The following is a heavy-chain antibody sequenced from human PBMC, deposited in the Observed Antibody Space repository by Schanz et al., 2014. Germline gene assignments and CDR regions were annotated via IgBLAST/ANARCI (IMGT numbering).Heavy chain of an antibody. CDR1: GFTFSTYA. CDR2: IGGSGDST. V-gene: IGHV3-23*04. J-gene: IGHJ4*02. D-gene: IGHD3-3*01. CDR3: ARGVRIDY. Sequence: AQLVESGGGVVQPGRSLRLSCVASGFTFSTYAMSWARQTPGKGLEWVSGIGGSGDSTHYADSVKGRFTISRDNAKNSLYLQMNSLTAEDTAVYYCARGVRIDYWGQGTLVTVSS.